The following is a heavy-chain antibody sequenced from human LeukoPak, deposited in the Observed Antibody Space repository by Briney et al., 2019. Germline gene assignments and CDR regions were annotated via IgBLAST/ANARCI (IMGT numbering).Heavy chain of an antibody. V-gene: IGHV1-2*02. CDR2: INPNGGET. J-gene: IGHJ4*02. CDR1: GYTFTDSY. CDR3: ARTRGHHATMAYFDY. Sequence: ASVKVSCKASGYTFTDSYIHWVRQAPGQGLEWIGWINPNGGETIYAQKLQGSVTMARDTSINTAYMELNRLRSDDTAVYFCARTRGHHATMAYFDYWGQGTLVTVSS. D-gene: IGHD3-10*01.